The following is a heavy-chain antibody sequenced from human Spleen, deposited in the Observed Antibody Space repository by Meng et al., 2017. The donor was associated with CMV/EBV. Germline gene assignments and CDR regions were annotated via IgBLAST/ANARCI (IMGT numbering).Heavy chain of an antibody. J-gene: IGHJ4*02. CDR2: INRSGIT. V-gene: IGHV4-34*01. D-gene: IGHD5-12*01. CDR1: VGSFSGHY. Sequence: GSLRLSCAVYVGSFSGHYWSWVRQPPGKGLEWIGEINRSGITNYNPSLKSRVTISVDTSKNQFSLRVSSVTAADTAVYYCARVVGSYSAYDYWGQGTLVTVSS. CDR3: ARVVGSYSAYDY.